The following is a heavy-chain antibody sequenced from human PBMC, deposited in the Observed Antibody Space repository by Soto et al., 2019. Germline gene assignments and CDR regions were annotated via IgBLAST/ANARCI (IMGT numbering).Heavy chain of an antibody. CDR1: GVSFSGYY. D-gene: IGHD3-10*01. J-gene: IGHJ4*02. CDR3: ARVTRGFYFDY. Sequence: SETLSLTCAVYGVSFSGYYWSWIRQPPGKGLEWIGEINHSGSTNYNPSLKSRVTISVDTSKNQFSLKLSSVTAADTAVYYCARVTRGFYFDYWGQGTLVTVSS. V-gene: IGHV4-34*01. CDR2: INHSGST.